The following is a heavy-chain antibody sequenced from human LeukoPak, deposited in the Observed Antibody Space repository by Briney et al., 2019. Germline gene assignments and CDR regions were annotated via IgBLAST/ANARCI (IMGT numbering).Heavy chain of an antibody. CDR1: GFSFSGHW. CDR3: ARETWSRGGDAFDI. CDR2: ISPTGSTT. D-gene: IGHD3-10*01. Sequence: PGGSLRLSCTASGFSFSGHWMHWARQLPGKGLVWVSRISPTGSTTSYADSVKGRFTISRDNAKNSLYLQMNSLRAEDTAVYYCARETWSRGGDAFDIWGRGTMVTVSS. J-gene: IGHJ3*02. V-gene: IGHV3-74*01.